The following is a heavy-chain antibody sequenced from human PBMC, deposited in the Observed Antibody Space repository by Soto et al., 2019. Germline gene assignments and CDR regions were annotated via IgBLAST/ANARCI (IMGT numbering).Heavy chain of an antibody. V-gene: IGHV3-48*03. D-gene: IGHD5-18*01. CDR1: GFTFSNYE. Sequence: EVQLVESGGGLVQAGGSLRLFCAASGFTFSNYEMNWVRQAPGKGLEWVSYIGNRCRTIYYADSVKGRFTISRDNAKNSLYLQMNSLRAEDTAVYYCARDPAISSGKFDYGLDVWGQGNTVTLSS. J-gene: IGHJ6*01. CDR2: IGNRCRTI. CDR3: ARDPAISSGKFDYGLDV.